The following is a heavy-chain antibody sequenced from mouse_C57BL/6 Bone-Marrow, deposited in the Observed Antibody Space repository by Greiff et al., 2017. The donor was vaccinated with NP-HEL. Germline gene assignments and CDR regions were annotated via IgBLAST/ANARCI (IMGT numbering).Heavy chain of an antibody. CDR3: ARYDYGSSYGY. Sequence: EVQLQQSGPELVKPGASVKISCKASGYTFTDYYMNWVKQSHGKSLEWIGDINPNNGGTSYNQKFKGKATLTVDKSSSTAYMELRSLTSEDSAVYYCARYDYGSSYGYWGQGTTLTVSS. V-gene: IGHV1-26*01. D-gene: IGHD1-1*01. CDR2: INPNNGGT. J-gene: IGHJ2*01. CDR1: GYTFTDYY.